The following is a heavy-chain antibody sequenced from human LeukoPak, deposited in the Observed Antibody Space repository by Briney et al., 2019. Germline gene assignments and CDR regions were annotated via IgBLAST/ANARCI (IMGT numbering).Heavy chain of an antibody. J-gene: IGHJ4*02. Sequence: RASVKVSCKASGGTFSSYAISWVGQAPGQGLEWMGGIIPIFGTANYAQKFQGRVTITADESTSTAYMELSSLRSEDTAVYYCASSAAAGTEDDYWGQGTLVTVSS. V-gene: IGHV1-69*13. D-gene: IGHD6-13*01. CDR1: GGTFSSYA. CDR2: IIPIFGTA. CDR3: ASSAAAGTEDDY.